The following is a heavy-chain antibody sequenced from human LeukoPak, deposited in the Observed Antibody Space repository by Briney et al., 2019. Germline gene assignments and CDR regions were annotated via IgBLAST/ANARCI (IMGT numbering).Heavy chain of an antibody. V-gene: IGHV1-69*13. CDR2: IIPIFGTA. D-gene: IGHD2-2*01. CDR1: GGTFSSYA. CDR3: ARGYCSSTSCYYQFRGYFDY. Sequence: GASVKVSCKASGGTFSSYAISWVRQAPGQGLEWMGGIIPIFGTANYAQKFQGRVTIAADESTSTAYMELSSLRSEDTAVYYCARGYCSSTSCYYQFRGYFDYWGQGTLVTVSS. J-gene: IGHJ4*02.